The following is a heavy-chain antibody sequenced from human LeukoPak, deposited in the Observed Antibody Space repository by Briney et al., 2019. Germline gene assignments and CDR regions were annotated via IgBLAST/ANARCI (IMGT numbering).Heavy chain of an antibody. J-gene: IGHJ4*02. CDR3: AKDGDYGDFFDY. CDR1: GFTFSSYT. Sequence: GGSLRLSCAASGFTFSSYTMSWVRQAPGEGLEWLSAINNRGSSTYYAGSVKDRFTISRDNSENTLYLQMNGLRAEDTAVYYCAKDGDYGDFFDYWGQGTLVTVSS. D-gene: IGHD4-17*01. V-gene: IGHV3-23*01. CDR2: INNRGSST.